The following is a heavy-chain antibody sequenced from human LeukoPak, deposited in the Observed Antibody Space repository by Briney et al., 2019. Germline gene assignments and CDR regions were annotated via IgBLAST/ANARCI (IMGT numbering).Heavy chain of an antibody. CDR2: IRYDGSNK. D-gene: IGHD3-10*01. CDR1: GFTFSSYG. J-gene: IGHJ4*02. Sequence: GGSLRLSCAASGFTFSSYGMHWVRQAPGKGLEWVAFIRYDGSNKYYADSVKGRFTISRDNSKNTLYLQMNSLRAEDTAVYYCAKATMVRGVKIIDYWGQGTLVTVSS. CDR3: AKATMVRGVKIIDY. V-gene: IGHV3-30*02.